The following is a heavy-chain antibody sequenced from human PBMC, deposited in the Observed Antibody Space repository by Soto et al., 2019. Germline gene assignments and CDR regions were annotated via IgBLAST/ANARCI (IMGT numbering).Heavy chain of an antibody. D-gene: IGHD6-6*01. CDR3: AASGGGWDSSSTFDY. CDR1: GGTFSSYA. V-gene: IGHV1-69*12. CDR2: IIPIFGTA. J-gene: IGHJ4*02. Sequence: QVQLVQSGAEVKKPGSSVKVSCKASGGTFSSYAISWVRQAPGQGLEWMGGIIPIFGTANYAQKFQGRVTITADESPSTAYMELGGLRSEDTAVYYGAASGGGWDSSSTFDYWGQGTLVTVSS.